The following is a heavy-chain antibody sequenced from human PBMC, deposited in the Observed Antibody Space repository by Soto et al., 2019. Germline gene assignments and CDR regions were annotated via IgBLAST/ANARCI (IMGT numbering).Heavy chain of an antibody. CDR2: ISGSGGST. CDR1: EFTFSSYA. CDR3: AKVPTGEMATVFQAFDI. D-gene: IGHD4-4*01. V-gene: IGHV3-23*01. Sequence: EVQLLESGGGLVQPGGSLGLSCVASEFTFSSYAMSWVRQAPGKGLEWVSAISGSGGSTYYADSVKGRFAVSRDNSKNTLYLQMNSLRDEDTAVYYCAKVPTGEMATVFQAFDIWGQGTMVTVSS. J-gene: IGHJ3*02.